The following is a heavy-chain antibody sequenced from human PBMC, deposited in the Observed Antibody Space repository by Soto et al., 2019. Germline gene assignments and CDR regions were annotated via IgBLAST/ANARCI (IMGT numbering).Heavy chain of an antibody. CDR2: IYYSGST. Sequence: QVQLQESGPGLVKPSETLSLTCTVSGGSISSYYWSWIRQPPGKGLEWIGYIYYSGSTNYNPSLKSRVTISVDTSKNHFSLKLSSVTAADTAVYYCAREGPYDSSGYHLYFDLWGRGTLVTVSS. V-gene: IGHV4-59*01. J-gene: IGHJ2*01. D-gene: IGHD3-22*01. CDR3: AREGPYDSSGYHLYFDL. CDR1: GGSISSYY.